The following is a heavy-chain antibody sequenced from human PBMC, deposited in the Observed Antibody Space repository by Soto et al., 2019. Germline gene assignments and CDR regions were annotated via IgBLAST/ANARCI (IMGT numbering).Heavy chain of an antibody. V-gene: IGHV4-59*01. D-gene: IGHD5-18*01. CDR2: IYYSGST. J-gene: IGHJ4*02. Sequence: RSFRQPPGKGLEWIGYIYYSGSTSYNPSLKSRVTISVDTSKNQFSLNLSSVTAADTVVYSCTAGYTAKVFDYWGQATLLTVYS. CDR3: TAGYTAKVFDY.